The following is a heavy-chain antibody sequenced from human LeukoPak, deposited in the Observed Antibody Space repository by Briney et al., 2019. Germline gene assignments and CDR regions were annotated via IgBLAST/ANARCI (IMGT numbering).Heavy chain of an antibody. V-gene: IGHV4-34*01. D-gene: IGHD3-10*01. CDR2: INHSGST. CDR1: GGSFSGYY. J-gene: IGHJ4*02. Sequence: SETLSLTCAVYGGSFSGYYWSWIRQPPGKGLEWIGEINHSGSTNYNPSLKSRVTISVDTSKNQLSLKLSSVTAADTAVYYCAREARGGLRSPFDYWGQGTLVTVSS. CDR3: AREARGGLRSPFDY.